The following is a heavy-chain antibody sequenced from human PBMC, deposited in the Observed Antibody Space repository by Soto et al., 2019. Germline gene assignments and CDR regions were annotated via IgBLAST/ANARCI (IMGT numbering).Heavy chain of an antibody. CDR3: LSMGPILGYCSGGSCYTSDY. CDR1: GGTFSSYA. Sequence: QVQLVQSGAEVKKPGSSVKVSCKASGGTFSSYAISWVRQAPGQGLEWMGGIIPIFGTANYAQKFQGRVTITAHESTSTAYMELSSLRSEDTAVYYCLSMGPILGYCSGGSCYTSDYWGQGTLVTVSS. D-gene: IGHD2-15*01. CDR2: IIPIFGTA. V-gene: IGHV1-69*01. J-gene: IGHJ4*02.